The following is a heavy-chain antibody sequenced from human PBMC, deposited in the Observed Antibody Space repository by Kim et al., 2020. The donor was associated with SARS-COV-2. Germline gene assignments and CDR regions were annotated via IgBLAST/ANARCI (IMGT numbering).Heavy chain of an antibody. CDR1: GGSISSSSYY. CDR3: ARHPYYDSRDPLDY. Sequence: SETLSLTCTVSGGSISSSSYYWGWIRQPPGKGLEWIGSIYYSGSTYYNPSLKSRVTISVDTSKNQFSLKLSSVTAADTAVYYCARHPYYDSRDPLDYWGQGTLVTVSS. CDR2: IYYSGST. J-gene: IGHJ4*02. D-gene: IGHD3-22*01. V-gene: IGHV4-39*01.